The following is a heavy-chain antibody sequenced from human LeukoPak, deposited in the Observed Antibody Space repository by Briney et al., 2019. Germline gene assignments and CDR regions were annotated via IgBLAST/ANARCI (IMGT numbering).Heavy chain of an antibody. J-gene: IGHJ6*02. D-gene: IGHD2-8*02. CDR1: GFSFSNNG. V-gene: IGHV3-30*02. Sequence: PGESLRLSCAASGFSFSNNGIHWVRQAPGKGLEWVAFIQSNGNPKYYADSVRGRFTISRDNSKKTCYLQMDSLRVEDMAVYYCAREASTEIIGGMDVRGQGTTVTVTS. CDR3: AREASTEIIGGMDV. CDR2: IQSNGNPK.